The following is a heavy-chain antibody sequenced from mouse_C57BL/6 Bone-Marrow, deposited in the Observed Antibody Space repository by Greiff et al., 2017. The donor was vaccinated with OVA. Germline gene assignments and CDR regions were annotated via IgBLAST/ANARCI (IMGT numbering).Heavy chain of an antibody. D-gene: IGHD1-1*01. CDR3: ARPYYGRSYGVAY. V-gene: IGHV1-4*01. Sequence: VKLQESGADLARPGASVKMSCKASGYTFTSYTMHWVKQRPGQGLEWIGYLNPSSGYTKSNQKFKDKATLTADKSSSTAYMQLSSLTSEDSAVDDGARPYYGRSYGVAYWGRGTRVTGSA. CDR2: LNPSSGYT. CDR1: GYTFTSYT. J-gene: IGHJ3*01.